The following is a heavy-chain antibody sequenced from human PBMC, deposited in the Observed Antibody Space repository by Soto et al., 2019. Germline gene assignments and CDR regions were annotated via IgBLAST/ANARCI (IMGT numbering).Heavy chain of an antibody. Sequence: WGSLRLSCISSGFTFRTYTMNWVRQAPGKGLEWVSAISGSVSTFYADSVKGRFTISRDNSKNTLYLQMNSLRAEDTAVYYCAKDYLRWAQSWGQGTLVTVSS. CDR2: ISGSVST. J-gene: IGHJ5*02. CDR1: GFTFRTYT. V-gene: IGHV3-23*01. CDR3: AKDYLRWAQS. D-gene: IGHD1-26*01.